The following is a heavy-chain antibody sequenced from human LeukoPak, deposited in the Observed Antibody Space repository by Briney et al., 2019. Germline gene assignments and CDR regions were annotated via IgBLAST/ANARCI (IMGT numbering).Heavy chain of an antibody. J-gene: IGHJ4*02. D-gene: IGHD4-17*01. V-gene: IGHV1-18*01. CDR2: ISAYNGNT. CDR1: GYSFTAYG. CDR3: AREADYGDYVH. Sequence: ASVKVSCKASGYSFTAYGMGWLRQAPGQGLEWMGWISAYNGNTNYAQKLQGRVTMTTDTSTSTAYMELRSLRSDDTAVYYCAREADYGDYVHWGQGTLVTVSS.